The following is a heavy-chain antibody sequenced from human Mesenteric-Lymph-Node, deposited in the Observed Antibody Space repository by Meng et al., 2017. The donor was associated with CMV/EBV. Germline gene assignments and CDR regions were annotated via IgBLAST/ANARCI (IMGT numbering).Heavy chain of an antibody. CDR2: ISGNGDFT. D-gene: IGHD3-10*01. J-gene: IGHJ4*02. Sequence: SGFNFSRNAMSWVRQAPEKGLEWVSDISGNGDFTDYADSVKGRFIVSRDNSKNTLSLQMNSLRAENTAVYYCAKDKDYYADKGYYYDFWGQGTLVTVSS. CDR3: AKDKDYYADKGYYYDF. CDR1: GFNFSRNA. V-gene: IGHV3-23*01.